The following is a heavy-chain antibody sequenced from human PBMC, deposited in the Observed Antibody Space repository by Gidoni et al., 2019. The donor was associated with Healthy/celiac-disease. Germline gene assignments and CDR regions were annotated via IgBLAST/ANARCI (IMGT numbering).Heavy chain of an antibody. CDR3: ARGLLGSGSPPAVKEIDY. CDR2: INTNTGNP. D-gene: IGHD1-26*01. Sequence: QVQLVQSGSELKKPGASVKVSCKASGYTFPSSAMNWVRQAPGQGLEWMGWINTNTGNPTDAQGFTGRFVFSLDPSVSTAYLQISSLKAEDTAVYYCARGLLGSGSPPAVKEIDYWGQGTLVTVSS. J-gene: IGHJ4*02. CDR1: GYTFPSSA. V-gene: IGHV7-4-1*02.